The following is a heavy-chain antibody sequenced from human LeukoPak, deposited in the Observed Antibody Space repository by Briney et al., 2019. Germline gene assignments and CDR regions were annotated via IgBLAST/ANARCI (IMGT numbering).Heavy chain of an antibody. D-gene: IGHD3-22*01. CDR3: AKGIVVASGYFDY. CDR1: GFTFSDYS. V-gene: IGHV3-30*12. J-gene: IGHJ4*02. CDR2: TLYDGSMQ. Sequence: GGSLRLSCVTSGFTFSDYSIHWVRQAPGRGLEWVAVTLYDGSMQYYADSVKGRFTISRDNSKNTLYLQMNSLRAEDTAVYYCAKGIVVASGYFDYWGQGTLVTVSS.